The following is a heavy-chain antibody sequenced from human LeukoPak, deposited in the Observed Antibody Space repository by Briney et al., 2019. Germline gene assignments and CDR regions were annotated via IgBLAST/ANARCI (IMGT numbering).Heavy chain of an antibody. J-gene: IGHJ4*02. D-gene: IGHD6-19*01. CDR3: AKDQESGSSGWYAEEVFDS. CDR1: GFTFSSYG. Sequence: GGSLRLSCAASGFTFSSYGMHWVRQAPGKGLEWVAFIRYDGSNKYYADSVKGRFTISRDNSKNTLYLQMNSLRAEDTAVYYCAKDQESGSSGWYAEEVFDSWGQGTLVTVSS. V-gene: IGHV3-30*02. CDR2: IRYDGSNK.